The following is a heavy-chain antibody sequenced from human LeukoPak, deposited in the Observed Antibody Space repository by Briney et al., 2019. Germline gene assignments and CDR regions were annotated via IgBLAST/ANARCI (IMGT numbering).Heavy chain of an antibody. D-gene: IGHD3-22*01. CDR3: ARDRGYYDSSGYYRDY. Sequence: PGGSLRLSCAASGFTFSSYSMNWVRQAPGKGLEWVSSISGSSSYIYYADSVKGRFTISRDNAKNSLYLQMNSLRAEDTAVHYCARDRGYYDSSGYYRDYWGQGTLVTVSS. CDR1: GFTFSSYS. CDR2: ISGSSSYI. V-gene: IGHV3-21*01. J-gene: IGHJ4*02.